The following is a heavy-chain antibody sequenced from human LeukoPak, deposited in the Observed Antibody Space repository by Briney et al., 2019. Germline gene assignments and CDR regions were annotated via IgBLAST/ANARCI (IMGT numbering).Heavy chain of an antibody. D-gene: IGHD3-10*01. CDR1: GYTFTSYY. CDR3: ARDVYGSGSYYNLDY. Sequence: RASVKVSCKASGYTFTSYYMHWVRQAPGQGLEWMGGIIPIFGTANYAQKFQGRVTITADESTGTAYMELSSLRSEDTAVYYCARDVYGSGSYYNLDYWGQGTLVTVSS. V-gene: IGHV1-69*13. J-gene: IGHJ4*02. CDR2: IIPIFGTA.